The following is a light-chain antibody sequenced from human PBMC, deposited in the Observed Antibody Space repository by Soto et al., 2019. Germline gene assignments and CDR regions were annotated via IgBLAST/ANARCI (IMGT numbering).Light chain of an antibody. CDR1: TSDVGGYNL. V-gene: IGLV2-23*02. CDR2: EVS. CDR3: CSCATSSFV. J-gene: IGLJ1*01. Sequence: QSVLTQPASVSGSPGQSITISCSGTTSDVGGYNLVSWYQQHPDKAPKLLIYEVSQRPSGDSSRFSGSKSGNTATLTISGVQPEDEADYFSCSCATSSFVFGTGTKVTVL.